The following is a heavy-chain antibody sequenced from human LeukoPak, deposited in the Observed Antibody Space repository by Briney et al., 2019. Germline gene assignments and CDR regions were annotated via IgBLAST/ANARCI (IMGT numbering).Heavy chain of an antibody. J-gene: IGHJ4*02. V-gene: IGHV1-2*02. D-gene: IGHD2-2*01. Sequence: GTAVNVSCKASGYTFTGYYMHWVRQAPGQGLEWMGWINPNSGGTNYAQKFQGRVTMTRDTSISTAYMELSRLRSDDTAVYYCAVTHKYQLLSYYFDYWGQGTLVTVSS. CDR2: INPNSGGT. CDR1: GYTFTGYY. CDR3: AVTHKYQLLSYYFDY.